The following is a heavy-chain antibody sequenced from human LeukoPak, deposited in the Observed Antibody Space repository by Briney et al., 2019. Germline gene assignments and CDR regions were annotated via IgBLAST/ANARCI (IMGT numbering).Heavy chain of an antibody. CDR2: IYPSDSDT. J-gene: IGHJ6*03. Sequence: GESLKISCKGSGYSFSNYWIGWVRRMPGKGLEWMGIIYPSDSDTRYSPSFQGQVTISADKSISTAYVQWSSLKASDTAMYYCARHRYYSDTSGYYYYMDVWGEGTTVTVSS. CDR3: ARHRYYSDTSGYYYYMDV. D-gene: IGHD3-22*01. V-gene: IGHV5-51*01. CDR1: GYSFSNYW.